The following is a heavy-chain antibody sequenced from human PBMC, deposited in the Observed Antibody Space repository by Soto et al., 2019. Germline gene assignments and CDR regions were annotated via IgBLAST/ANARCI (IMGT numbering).Heavy chain of an antibody. CDR3: ARDGGRHSYGSGPFDY. D-gene: IGHD5-18*01. CDR2: IIPIFGTA. CDR1: GGTFSSYA. V-gene: IGHV1-69*13. Sequence: ASVKVSCKASGGTFSSYAISWVRQAPGQGLEWMGGIIPIFGTANYAQKFQGRVTITADESTSTAYMELSSLRSEDTAVYYCARDGGRHSYGSGPFDYWGQGTLVTVSS. J-gene: IGHJ4*02.